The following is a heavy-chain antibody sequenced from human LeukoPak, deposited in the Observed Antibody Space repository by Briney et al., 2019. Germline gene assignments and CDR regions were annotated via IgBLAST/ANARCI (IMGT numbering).Heavy chain of an antibody. CDR3: AAVDYYGSGTPWASFDY. V-gene: IGHV1-58*02. D-gene: IGHD3-10*01. CDR1: GFTFTSSA. J-gene: IGHJ4*02. Sequence: GASVKVSCKASGFTFTSSAMQWVRQARGQRHEWIGWIVVGSGNTYYAQKFQERVTITRDMSTNTAYMELSSLRSEDTAVYYCAAVDYYGSGTPWASFDYWGQGTLVTVSS. CDR2: IVVGSGNT.